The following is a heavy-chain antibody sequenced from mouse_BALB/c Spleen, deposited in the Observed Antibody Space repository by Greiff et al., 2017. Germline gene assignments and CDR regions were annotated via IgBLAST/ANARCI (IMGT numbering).Heavy chain of an antibody. J-gene: IGHJ4*01. CDR3: ARHTLYGSSYRYAMDY. CDR2: ISSGGGST. Sequence: DVQLVESGGGLVKPGGSLKLSCAASGFAFSSYDMSWVRQTPEKRLEWVAYISSGGGSTYYPDTVKGRFTISRDNAKNTLYLQMSSLKSEDTAMYYCARHTLYGSSYRYAMDYWGQGTSVTVSS. V-gene: IGHV5-12-1*01. D-gene: IGHD1-1*01. CDR1: GFAFSSYD.